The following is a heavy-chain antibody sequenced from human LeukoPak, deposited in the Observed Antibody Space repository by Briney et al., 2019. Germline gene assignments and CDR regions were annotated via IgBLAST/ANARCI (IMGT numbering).Heavy chain of an antibody. Sequence: ASVKVSCKASGYTFTGYYMHWVRQARGQGLEWMGWINPNSGGTNYAQKFQGRVTMTRDTSISTAYMELSRLRSDDTAVYYCARDDWGTVTTGDYWGQGTLVTVSS. CDR3: ARDDWGTVTTGDY. D-gene: IGHD4-11*01. V-gene: IGHV1-2*02. CDR1: GYTFTGYY. CDR2: INPNSGGT. J-gene: IGHJ4*02.